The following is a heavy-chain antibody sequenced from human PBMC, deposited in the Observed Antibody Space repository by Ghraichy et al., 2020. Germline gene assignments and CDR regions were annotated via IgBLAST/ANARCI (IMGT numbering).Heavy chain of an antibody. D-gene: IGHD2-15*01. J-gene: IGHJ4*02. V-gene: IGHV3-23*01. Sequence: LSLTCAASGFMFSRYHMSWIRQAPGKGLEWVSAISGSGDMTFYADSVRGRFTISRDNSKNTVYLQIHSLRVEDTAIYYCGKDSSVVVAADEYWGQGTLVAVSS. CDR1: GFMFSRYH. CDR2: ISGSGDMT. CDR3: GKDSSVVVAADEY.